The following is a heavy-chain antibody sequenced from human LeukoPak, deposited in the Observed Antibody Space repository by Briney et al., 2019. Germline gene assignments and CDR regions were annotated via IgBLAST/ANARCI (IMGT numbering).Heavy chain of an antibody. D-gene: IGHD5-18*01. CDR3: ARASYSYGDHNWFDP. CDR2: IKQDGSEK. Sequence: GGSLRLSCAASGFTFNSYWMSWARQAPGKGLEWVANIKQDGSEKYYVDSVKGRFTISRDNAKISLYLQMNSLRAEDTAVYYCARASYSYGDHNWFDPWGQGTLLTVSS. CDR1: GFTFNSYW. V-gene: IGHV3-7*01. J-gene: IGHJ5*02.